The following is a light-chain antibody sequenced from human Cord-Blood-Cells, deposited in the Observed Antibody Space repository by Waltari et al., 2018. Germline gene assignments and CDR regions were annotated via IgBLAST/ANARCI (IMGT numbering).Light chain of an antibody. CDR2: GKN. V-gene: IGLV3-19*01. CDR1: SLRSYY. J-gene: IGLJ3*02. CDR3: NSRDSSGNWV. Sequence: SSELTQDPAVSVALGQTVRITCQGDSLRSYYESWYQQKPGQAPVLVIYGKNNRPSGIPDRFSGSSSGNTASLTITGAQAEDEADYYCNSRDSSGNWVFGGGTKLTVL.